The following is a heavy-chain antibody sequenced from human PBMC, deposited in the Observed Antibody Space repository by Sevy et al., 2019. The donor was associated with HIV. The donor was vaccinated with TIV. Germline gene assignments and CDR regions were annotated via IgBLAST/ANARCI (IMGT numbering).Heavy chain of an antibody. V-gene: IGHV3-23*01. CDR1: GFTLSRFA. J-gene: IGHJ4*02. Sequence: GGSLRLSCAASGFTLSRFAMSWVRQVPGKGLEWVSSINGRGGSPYYADSVKGRVTLSRDNSKNTLFLQMDSLRAEDTAIYYCARPTPRIAASSAAFFDYWGQGTLVTVSS. D-gene: IGHD6-13*01. CDR2: INGRGGSP. CDR3: ARPTPRIAASSAAFFDY.